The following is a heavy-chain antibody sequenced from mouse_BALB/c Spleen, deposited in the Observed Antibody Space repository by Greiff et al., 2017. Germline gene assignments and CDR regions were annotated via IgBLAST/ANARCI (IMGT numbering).Heavy chain of an antibody. J-gene: IGHJ3*01. D-gene: IGHD4-1*02. CDR1: GYAFTNYL. CDR2: INPGSGGT. Sequence: QVQLQQSGAELVRPGTSVKVSCKASGYAFTNYLIEWVKQRPGQGLEWIGVINPGSGGTNYNEKFKGKATLTADKSSSTAYMQLSSLTSDDSAVYFCARGNWDFAYWGQGTLVTVSA. V-gene: IGHV1-54*01. CDR3: ARGNWDFAY.